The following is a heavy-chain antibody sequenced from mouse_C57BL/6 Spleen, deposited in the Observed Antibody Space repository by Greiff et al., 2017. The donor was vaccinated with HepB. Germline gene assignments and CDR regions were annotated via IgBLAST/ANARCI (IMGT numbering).Heavy chain of an antibody. CDR3: ARREGRSFDY. CDR1: GFTFSSYG. V-gene: IGHV5-6*01. J-gene: IGHJ2*01. CDR2: ISSGGSYT. Sequence: VQLKESGGDLVKPGGSLKLSCAASGFTFSSYGMSWVRQTPDKRLEWVATISSGGSYTYYPDSVKGRFTISRDNAKNTLYLQMSSLKSEDTAMYYCARREGRSFDYWGQGTTLTVSS. D-gene: IGHD3-3*01.